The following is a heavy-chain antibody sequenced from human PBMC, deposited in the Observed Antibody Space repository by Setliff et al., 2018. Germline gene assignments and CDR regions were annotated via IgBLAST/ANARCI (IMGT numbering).Heavy chain of an antibody. CDR2: IFSNDEK. CDR1: GFSLSTSGMC. J-gene: IGHJ4*02. Sequence: SGPTLVNPTQTLTLTCTFSGFSLSTSGMCVSWIRQPPGKALEWLAHIFSNDEKSYSTSLKSRLTISKDTSKSQVVLTMTNMDPVDTATYYCARIRGYAHFDYWGQGTLVTVSS. CDR3: ARIRGYAHFDY. D-gene: IGHD6-25*01. V-gene: IGHV2-26*01.